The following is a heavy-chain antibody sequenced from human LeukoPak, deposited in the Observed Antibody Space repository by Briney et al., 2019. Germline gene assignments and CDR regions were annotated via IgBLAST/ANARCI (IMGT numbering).Heavy chain of an antibody. CDR3: ARVGGVVAAISGTVWFDP. CDR2: IYYSGST. J-gene: IGHJ5*02. V-gene: IGHV4-39*01. Sequence: SETLSLTCTVSGGSISSSSYYWGWIRQPPEKGLEWIGSIYYSGSTYYNPSLKSRVTISVDTSKNQFSLKLSSVTAADTAVYYCARVGGVVAAISGTVWFDPWGQGTLVTVSS. CDR1: GGSISSSSYY. D-gene: IGHD2-15*01.